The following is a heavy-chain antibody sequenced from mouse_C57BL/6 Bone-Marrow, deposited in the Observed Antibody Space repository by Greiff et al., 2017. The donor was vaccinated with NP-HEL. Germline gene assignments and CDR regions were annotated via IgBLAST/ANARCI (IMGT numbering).Heavy chain of an antibody. CDR2: SRNKANDYTT. Sequence: EVQLVESGGGLVQSGRSLRLSCATSGFTFSDFYMEWVRQAPGKGLEWIAASRNKANDYTTEYSASVKGRFIVSRDTSQSILYLQMNALRAEDTAIYYCARDGGGGAMDYWGQGTSVTVSS. CDR1: GFTFSDFY. J-gene: IGHJ4*01. CDR3: ARDGGGGAMDY. V-gene: IGHV7-1*01.